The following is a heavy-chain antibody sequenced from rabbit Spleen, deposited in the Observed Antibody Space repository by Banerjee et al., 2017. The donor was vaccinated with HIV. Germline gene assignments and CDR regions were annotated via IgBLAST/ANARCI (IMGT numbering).Heavy chain of an antibody. V-gene: IGHV1S7*01. CDR1: GFTLSSYY. Sequence: QLEESAGGLVQPGGSLKLSCKASGFTLSSYYMNWVRQAPGKGLEWIGYIDPVFGITYYANWVNGRFSISRENAQNTVFLQMTSLTAADTATYFCVRDIDGGFYVDLWGQGTLVTVS. CDR2: IDPVFGIT. J-gene: IGHJ3*01. CDR3: VRDIDGGFYVDL. D-gene: IGHD1-1*01.